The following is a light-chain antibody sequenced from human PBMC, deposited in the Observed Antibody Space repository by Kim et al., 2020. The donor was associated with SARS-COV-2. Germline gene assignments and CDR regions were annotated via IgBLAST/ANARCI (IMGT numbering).Light chain of an antibody. CDR1: QSVSNK. CDR2: GAS. J-gene: IGKJ4*01. Sequence: VSPGDRATLSCRASQSVSNKLAWYQQKPGQAPRLLIHGASTRATGIPARFSGSGSGTEFTLTISSLQSEDFAVYYCQQYDNWPPLTFGGGTKLEI. V-gene: IGKV3-15*01. CDR3: QQYDNWPPLT.